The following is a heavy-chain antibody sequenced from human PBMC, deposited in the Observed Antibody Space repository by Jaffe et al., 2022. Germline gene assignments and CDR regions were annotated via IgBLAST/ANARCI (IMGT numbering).Heavy chain of an antibody. CDR3: GRRPWGSDLYFDF. CDR2: VRYDGSII. D-gene: IGHD7-27*01. Sequence: QVQLVESGGGVVQSGGSLTLSCEPSGFNFTRDGVQWVRQAPGKGLEWVSFVRYDGSIIHYADSVKGRFTISRDKSKNIMYLQMSSLRLEDTAVYYCGRRPWGSDLYFDFWGQGALVTVSS. J-gene: IGHJ4*02. V-gene: IGHV3-30*02. CDR1: GFNFTRDG.